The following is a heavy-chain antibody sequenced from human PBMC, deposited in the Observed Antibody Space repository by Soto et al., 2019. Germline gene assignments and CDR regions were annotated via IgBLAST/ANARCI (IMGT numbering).Heavy chain of an antibody. CDR3: AKVPRGSNFGYYNF. CDR1: GITFSDYG. J-gene: IGHJ4*02. V-gene: IGHV3-30*02. D-gene: IGHD5-18*01. CDR2: VWKDGSNR. Sequence: GGSLRLSCAASGITFSDYGMHWVRQAPGKGLEWVAGVWKDGSNRYYVDSVKGRFTISRDNSKNTLYLQMNSLRDDDTAVYYCAKVPRGSNFGYYNFWGQGTLVTVSS.